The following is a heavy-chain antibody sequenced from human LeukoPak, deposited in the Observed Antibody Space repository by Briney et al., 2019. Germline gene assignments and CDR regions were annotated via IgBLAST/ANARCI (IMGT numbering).Heavy chain of an antibody. CDR1: GGSISSYQ. D-gene: IGHD6-19*01. J-gene: IGHJ4*02. CDR3: ASTAVAGIFNY. CDR2: IYPSESA. V-gene: IGHV4-4*07. Sequence: SETPSLTCTVSGGSISSYQWSWIRQPAGKGLEWIGRIYPSESAIYSPSLKSRVTMSVDTSKKQFSLKVRSVTAADTAVYYCASTAVAGIFNYWGQGTLVTVSS.